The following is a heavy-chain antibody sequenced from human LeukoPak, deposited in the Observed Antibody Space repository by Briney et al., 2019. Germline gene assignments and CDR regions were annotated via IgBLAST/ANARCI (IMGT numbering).Heavy chain of an antibody. CDR3: LSSSGYFGSSAAGDI. CDR2: SYYSGTT. D-gene: IGHD3-22*01. Sequence: SETLSLTCTVSGGSISSHYWSWSRQPPGTGLECIRYSYYSGTTTYNLILKHRLTISEEPSKNQFSLNLSSLTGADWAPNSRLSSSGYFGSSAAGDIWGQGTMVTVSS. J-gene: IGHJ3*02. CDR1: GGSISSHY. V-gene: IGHV4-59*11.